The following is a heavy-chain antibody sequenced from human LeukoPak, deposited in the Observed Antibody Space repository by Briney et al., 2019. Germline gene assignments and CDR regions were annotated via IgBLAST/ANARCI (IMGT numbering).Heavy chain of an antibody. CDR1: GGSISSYY. CDR2: IYYSGST. J-gene: IGHJ4*02. V-gene: IGHV4-59*01. Sequence: SETLSLTCTVSGGSISSYYWSWVRQPPGKGLEWVGYIYYSGSTNYNPSLKSRVTISVDTSKNQFSLKLSSVTAADTAVYYCARAEPLFKGYYGSGSYNFDYWGQGTLVTVSS. D-gene: IGHD3-10*01. CDR3: ARAEPLFKGYYGSGSYNFDY.